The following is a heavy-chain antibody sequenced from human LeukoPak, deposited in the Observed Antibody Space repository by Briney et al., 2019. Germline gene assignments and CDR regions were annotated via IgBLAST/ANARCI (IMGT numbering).Heavy chain of an antibody. J-gene: IGHJ5*02. CDR2: IKQDGSEK. Sequence: GGSLRLSCAASGFTFSSYWMSWVRQAPGKGLEWVANIKQDGSEKYCVDSVKGRFTISRDNAKNSLYLQMNSLRAEDTAVYYCARESLGDYVWGSYHHWGQGTLVTVSS. CDR1: GFTFSSYW. CDR3: ARESLGDYVWGSYHH. D-gene: IGHD3-16*02. V-gene: IGHV3-7*01.